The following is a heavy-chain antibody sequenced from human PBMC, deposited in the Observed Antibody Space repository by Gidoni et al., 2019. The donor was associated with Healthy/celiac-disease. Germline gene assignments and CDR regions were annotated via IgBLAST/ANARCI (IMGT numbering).Heavy chain of an antibody. CDR3: TRHDSDGSIAVAHYYGMDV. Sequence: EVQLVESGGGLVQPGGSLKLSCAASGFTFSGSAMHWVRQASGKGLAWVGRIRSKANSCATAYAASVKGRFTISRDDSKNTAYLQMNSLKTEDTAVYYCTRHDSDGSIAVAHYYGMDVWGQGTTVTVSS. D-gene: IGHD6-19*01. CDR2: IRSKANSCAT. J-gene: IGHJ6*02. V-gene: IGHV3-73*01. CDR1: GFTFSGSA.